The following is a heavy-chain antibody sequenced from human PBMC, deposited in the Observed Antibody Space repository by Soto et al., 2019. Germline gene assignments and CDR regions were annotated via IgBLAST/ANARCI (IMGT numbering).Heavy chain of an antibody. CDR2: IYSSGST. Sequence: QVQLQESGPGLMKPSETLSLTCTVSGGSTSSYYWSWIRQPPGKGLEWIGHIYSSGSTDYNPSLTSPVTISRDTSKNQCSMNLRSRTAADTAVYYCARDPVYCRGVRCHNRFDPWGQGTLVTVSS. CDR3: ARDPVYCRGVRCHNRFDP. CDR1: GGSTSSYY. V-gene: IGHV4-59*01. J-gene: IGHJ5*02. D-gene: IGHD2-15*01.